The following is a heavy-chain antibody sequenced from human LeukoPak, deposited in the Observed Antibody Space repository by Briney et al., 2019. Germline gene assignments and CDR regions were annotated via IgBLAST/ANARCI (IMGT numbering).Heavy chain of an antibody. CDR3: ARARTGFDL. Sequence: SETLSLTCTGSGGSFSNDYWGWIRQPPGKGLECIGYIYYTGSTNYNPSLKSRVTISVDTSKNQLSLKLRSVTAADSAVYYCARARTGFDLWGQGALVTVSS. CDR1: GGSFSNDY. CDR2: IYYTGST. V-gene: IGHV4-59*01. D-gene: IGHD1-1*01. J-gene: IGHJ5*02.